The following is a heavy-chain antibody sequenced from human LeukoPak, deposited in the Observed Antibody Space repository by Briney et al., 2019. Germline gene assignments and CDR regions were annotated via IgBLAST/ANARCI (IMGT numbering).Heavy chain of an antibody. D-gene: IGHD2-21*02. Sequence: GGSLRLSCAASGFTFSRYAMSWVRQAPAKGLEWVSAICGSGGSTNYPDAVKGRFTISRDNSKSTLYLRMLSLRAEDTAVYLRANVSGGDPHDAFYMCGEETMGSVSS. CDR2: ICGSGGST. V-gene: IGHV3-23*01. CDR1: GFTFSRYA. CDR3: ANVSGGDPHDAFYM. J-gene: IGHJ3*02.